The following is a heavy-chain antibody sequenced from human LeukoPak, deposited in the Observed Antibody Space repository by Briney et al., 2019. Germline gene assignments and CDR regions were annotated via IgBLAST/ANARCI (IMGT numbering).Heavy chain of an antibody. CDR1: GYTFTGYF. J-gene: IGHJ4*02. Sequence: ASVKVSCKASGYTFTGYFMHWVRQAPGQGLQWMGWINPNSGGIDYAQKFQGRVTMTRDTSISTAYMELSRLRSDDTAVYYCARGGRYCSSTTCYFDYWGQGTLVTVSS. V-gene: IGHV1-2*02. D-gene: IGHD2-2*01. CDR3: ARGGRYCSSTTCYFDY. CDR2: INPNSGGI.